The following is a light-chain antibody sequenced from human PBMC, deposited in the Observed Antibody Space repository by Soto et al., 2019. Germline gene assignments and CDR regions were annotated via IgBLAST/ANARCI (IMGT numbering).Light chain of an antibody. Sequence: QSALTQPASVSGSPGQSITISCTGTSSDVGGYNYVSWYQQHPGKAPKLMIYEVSNRPSGVSNRFSGSKSGNTASLTISGLQDEGEADYYCSSYTSSSTPDVFVTGTKVTV. CDR1: SSDVGGYNY. CDR2: EVS. J-gene: IGLJ1*01. CDR3: SSYTSSSTPDV. V-gene: IGLV2-14*01.